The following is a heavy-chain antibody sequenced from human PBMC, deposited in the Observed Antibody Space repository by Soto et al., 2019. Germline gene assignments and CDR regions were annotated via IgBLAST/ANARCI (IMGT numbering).Heavy chain of an antibody. CDR2: ISSGSEYI. V-gene: IGHV3-21*01. J-gene: IGHJ5*02. CDR3: ARGLYYYDSSGYYSP. Sequence: GGSLRLSCAASGFTFSTTGMNWVRQAPGKGLQWVSSISSGSEYIFHADSVKGRLTTSRDNAKNSVYLQMNNLRVEDTAVYYCARGLYYYDSSGYYSPWGQGTLVTVSS. CDR1: GFTFSTTG. D-gene: IGHD3-22*01.